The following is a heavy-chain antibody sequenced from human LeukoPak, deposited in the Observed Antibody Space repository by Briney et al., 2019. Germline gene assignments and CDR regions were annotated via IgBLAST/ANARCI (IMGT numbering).Heavy chain of an antibody. CDR3: ATYGGNDLFDY. CDR1: GDSISTYY. Sequence: SETLSLTCAVSGDSISTYYWSWIRQPPGKGLDWIGFIYYSGNTNYSPSLKSRVTISVDTSKNQFSLRLSSVTAADTAVYYCATYGGNDLFDYWGQGTLVTVSS. D-gene: IGHD4-23*01. J-gene: IGHJ4*02. V-gene: IGHV4-59*08. CDR2: IYYSGNT.